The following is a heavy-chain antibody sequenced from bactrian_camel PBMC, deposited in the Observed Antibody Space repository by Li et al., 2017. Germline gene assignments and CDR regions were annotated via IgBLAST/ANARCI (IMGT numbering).Heavy chain of an antibody. CDR3: ATGYGSSSLSTP. J-gene: IGHJ4*01. D-gene: IGHD6*01. V-gene: IGHV3S1*01. Sequence: HVQLVESGGGSVQAGGSLRLSCAASGFTGSSYCMGWFRQAPGQEREGVATIYLGGGNTYYTDSVKGRFTISRDNAKNTMYLQMNSLKSEDTALYYCATGYGSSSLSTPRGQGTQVTVS. CDR2: IYLGGGNT. CDR1: GFTGSSYC.